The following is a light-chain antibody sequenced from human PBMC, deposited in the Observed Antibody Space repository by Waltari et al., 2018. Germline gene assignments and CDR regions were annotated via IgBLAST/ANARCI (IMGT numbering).Light chain of an antibody. CDR1: SSDVGRYNL. CDR2: EVS. Sequence: QSALTQPASVSGSPGQSITISCTGTSSDVGRYNLVSWYQQHPGKAPKLMIYEVSKRPSGVSNRFSGSKSGNTASLTISGLQAEDEADYHCCSYVAGATYVFGTGTKVTVL. V-gene: IGLV2-23*02. CDR3: CSYVAGATYV. J-gene: IGLJ1*01.